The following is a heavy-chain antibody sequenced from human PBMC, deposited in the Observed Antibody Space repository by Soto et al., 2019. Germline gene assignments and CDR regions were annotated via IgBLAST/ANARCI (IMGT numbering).Heavy chain of an antibody. V-gene: IGHV3-48*02. CDR3: ARGIHHYYGSGGYYKGPFDY. CDR1: GFTFSSYS. CDR2: ISSSSSTI. Sequence: TGGSLRLSCAASGFTFSSYSMNWVRQAPGKGLEWVSYISSSSSTIYYADSVKGRFTISRDNAKNSLYLQMNSLRDEDTAVYYCARGIHHYYGSGGYYKGPFDYWGQGTLVTVSS. J-gene: IGHJ4*02. D-gene: IGHD3-10*01.